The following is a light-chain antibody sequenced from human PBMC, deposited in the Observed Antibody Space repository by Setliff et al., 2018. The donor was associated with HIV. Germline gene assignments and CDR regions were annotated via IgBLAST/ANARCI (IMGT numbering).Light chain of an antibody. V-gene: IGLV2-23*02. CDR3: CSYTADTTLYV. J-gene: IGLJ1*01. CDR1: NSDIGSYNL. Sequence: QSALTQPASVSGSPGQSITISCTGTNSDIGSYNLVSWYQQHPGRAPKLIIYEVNKRPSEVSSRFSGSKSGNTASLTISDLQADDEADYYCCSYTADTTLYVFATGTKVTVL. CDR2: EVN.